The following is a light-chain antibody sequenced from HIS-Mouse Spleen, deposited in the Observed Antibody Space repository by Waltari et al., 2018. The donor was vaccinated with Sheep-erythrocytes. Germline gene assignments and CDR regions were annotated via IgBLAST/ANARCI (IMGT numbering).Light chain of an antibody. CDR3: CSYAGSSTPWV. CDR1: SRDVGCYNP. V-gene: IGLV2-23*01. CDR2: EGS. Sequence: QSALSQPAAVSGSPGPSITISSTLTSRDVGCYNPVSLYHQHPGKAPKLLIYEGSRRPSGVSNRFSGSKSGNTASPTISGLQAEDEADYYCCSYAGSSTPWVFGGGTKLTVL. J-gene: IGLJ3*02.